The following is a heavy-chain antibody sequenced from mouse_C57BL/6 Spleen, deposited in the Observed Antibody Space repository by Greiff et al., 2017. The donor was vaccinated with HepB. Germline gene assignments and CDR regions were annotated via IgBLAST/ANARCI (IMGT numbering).Heavy chain of an antibody. CDR3: TTFKTGTENY. V-gene: IGHV14-4*01. Sequence: LQQSGAELVRPGASVKLSCTASGFNIKDDYMHWVKQRPEQGLEWIGWIDPENGDTEYASKFQGKATITADTSSNTAYLQLSSLTSEDTAVYYCTTFKTGTENYWGQGTTLTVSS. CDR2: IDPENGDT. J-gene: IGHJ2*01. CDR1: GFNIKDDY. D-gene: IGHD4-1*01.